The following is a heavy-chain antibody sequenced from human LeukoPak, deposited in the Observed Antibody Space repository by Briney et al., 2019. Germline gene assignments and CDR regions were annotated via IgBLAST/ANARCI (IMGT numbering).Heavy chain of an antibody. CDR3: ARGFDGGRGWFDP. J-gene: IGHJ5*02. CDR2: IIPIFGTA. V-gene: IGHV1-69*05. D-gene: IGHD4-23*01. Sequence: ASVKVSCKASGGTFSSYAISWVRQAPGQGLEWMGGIIPIFGTANYAQKFQGRVTITTDESTSTAYVELSSLRSEDTAVYYSARGFDGGRGWFDPWGQGTLVTVSS. CDR1: GGTFSSYA.